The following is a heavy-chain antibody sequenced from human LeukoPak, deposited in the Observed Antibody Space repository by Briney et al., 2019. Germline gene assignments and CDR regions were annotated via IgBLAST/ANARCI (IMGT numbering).Heavy chain of an antibody. V-gene: IGHV4-59*01. CDR3: ARALIPGIAAAGTEFDY. Sequence: PSETLSPTCTVSGGSISSYYWSWIRQPPGKGLEWIGYIYYSGSTNYSPSLKSRVTISVDTSKNQFSLKLSSVTAADTAVYYCARALIPGIAAAGTEFDYWGQGTLVTVSS. CDR1: GGSISSYY. CDR2: IYYSGST. J-gene: IGHJ4*02. D-gene: IGHD6-13*01.